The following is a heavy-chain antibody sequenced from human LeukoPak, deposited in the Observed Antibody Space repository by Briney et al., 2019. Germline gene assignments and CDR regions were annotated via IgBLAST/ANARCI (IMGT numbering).Heavy chain of an antibody. D-gene: IGHD6-19*01. CDR3: ARGMAGNQDVFDI. V-gene: IGHV1-69*05. J-gene: IGHJ3*02. Sequence: GASVKVSCKASGGSFSSYGISWVRQAPGQGLEWMGGIIPLFGTADYVQKFQGRVTMTTDESMSTAYMELSSLRSGDTAVYYCARGMAGNQDVFDIWGQGTMVTVSS. CDR1: GGSFSSYG. CDR2: IIPLFGTA.